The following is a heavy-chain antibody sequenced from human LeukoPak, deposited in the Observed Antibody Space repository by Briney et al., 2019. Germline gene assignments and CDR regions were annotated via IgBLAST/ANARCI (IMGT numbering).Heavy chain of an antibody. Sequence: GGSLRLSCAASGFALRDYYMSWIRQAPGKGLEWVSYISTTGNNIYYADSVKGRFTISRDNAKNSLYLQMNSLRAGDTAVYYCARGCFICPSDHWGRGSLVIVSS. CDR1: GFALRDYY. D-gene: IGHD2/OR15-2a*01. V-gene: IGHV3-11*01. CDR3: ARGCFICPSDH. J-gene: IGHJ4*02. CDR2: ISTTGNNI.